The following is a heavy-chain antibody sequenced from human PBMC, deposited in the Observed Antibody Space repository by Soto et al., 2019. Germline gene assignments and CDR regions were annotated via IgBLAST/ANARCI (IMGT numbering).Heavy chain of an antibody. J-gene: IGHJ4*02. Sequence: EVQLVESGGGLVQPGGFLRLSCEASGFTFSSNWMHWVRQAPGKGLVWVSRINSDGSSTRYADSVKGRFTISRDNAKNTLSLQMNSLRAEDTAVYYCAGGGVAGILVPDYWGQGTLVTVSS. D-gene: IGHD6-19*01. CDR3: AGGGVAGILVPDY. V-gene: IGHV3-74*01. CDR1: GFTFSSNW. CDR2: INSDGSST.